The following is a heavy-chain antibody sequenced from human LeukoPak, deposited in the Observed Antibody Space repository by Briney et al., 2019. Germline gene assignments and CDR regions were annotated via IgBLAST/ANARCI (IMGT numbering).Heavy chain of an antibody. V-gene: IGHV3-21*01. CDR2: ISTDSHYI. CDR3: ARDYSGWSRDY. CDR1: GFTFSAFA. D-gene: IGHD6-19*01. J-gene: IGHJ4*02. Sequence: GGSLRLSCAASGFTFSAFAMNWVRLPPGKGLEWVSSISTDSHYIYYADSVKGRFSTSRDNAKNALYLQMDSLRAEDMAVYFCARDYSGWSRDYWGQGTLVTVSS.